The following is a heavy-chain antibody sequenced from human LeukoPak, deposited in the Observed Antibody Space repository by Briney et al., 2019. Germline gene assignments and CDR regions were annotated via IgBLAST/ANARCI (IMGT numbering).Heavy chain of an antibody. CDR3: ARVEVQPLYYDFWSGYYHPLDY. J-gene: IGHJ4*02. D-gene: IGHD3-3*01. CDR1: GYTFTSYA. CDR2: INTNTGNP. Sequence: ASVKVSRKASGYTFTSYAMNWVRQAPGQGLEWMGWINTNTGNPTYAQGFTGRFVFSLDTSVSTAYLQISSLKAEDTAVYYCARVEVQPLYYDFWSGYYHPLDYWGQGTLVTVSS. V-gene: IGHV7-4-1*02.